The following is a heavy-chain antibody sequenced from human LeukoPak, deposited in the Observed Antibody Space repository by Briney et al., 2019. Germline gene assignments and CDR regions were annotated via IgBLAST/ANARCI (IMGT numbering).Heavy chain of an antibody. CDR2: INPSGGST. J-gene: IGHJ4*02. D-gene: IGHD2-15*01. Sequence: ASVKVSCKASGYTFTSYYMHWVRQAPGQGLEWMGIINPSGGSTSYAQKFQGRVTMTRDTSTSKVYMELSSLSAEDAAVCYCARGVDCSGGSCYPNFDYWGQGTLVTVSS. V-gene: IGHV1-46*01. CDR1: GYTFTSYY. CDR3: ARGVDCSGGSCYPNFDY.